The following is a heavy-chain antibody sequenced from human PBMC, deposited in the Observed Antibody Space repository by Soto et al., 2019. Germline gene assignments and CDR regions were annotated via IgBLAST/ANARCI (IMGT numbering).Heavy chain of an antibody. CDR2: VYHSGST. CDR1: GDSISSYF. J-gene: IGHJ5*02. CDR3: ARGRANWFDP. Sequence: SETLSLTCTVSGDSISSYFWSWIRQPPGKGLEWIGGVYHSGSTNYSPSRKRRVTISVDTSKNQFSLRLSSVTAADTAVYYCARGRANWFDPWGHGTMVILSS. V-gene: IGHV4-59*12.